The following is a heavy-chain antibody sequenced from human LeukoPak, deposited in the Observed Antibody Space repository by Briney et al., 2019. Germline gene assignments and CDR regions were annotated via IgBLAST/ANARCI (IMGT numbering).Heavy chain of an antibody. CDR3: AKGWTPIKYDS. Sequence: GRSLRLSCAASGFTFNTYAMSWVRQAPGKGLEWVSAISSSGGSTFHADSVKGRFTISRDNSKNTLYLQMNSLKAEDTAVYYCAKGWTPIKYDSWGQGTLVTVSS. J-gene: IGHJ4*02. CDR2: ISSSGGST. V-gene: IGHV3-23*01. D-gene: IGHD3/OR15-3a*01. CDR1: GFTFNTYA.